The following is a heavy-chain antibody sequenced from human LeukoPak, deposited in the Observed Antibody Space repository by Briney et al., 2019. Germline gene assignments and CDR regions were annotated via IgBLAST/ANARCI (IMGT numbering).Heavy chain of an antibody. D-gene: IGHD6-19*01. CDR2: IQRDGSNI. CDR3: AKREAVAGMSDFDY. CDR1: GFTFNSYG. J-gene: IGHJ4*02. Sequence: GGSLRLSCAASGFTFNSYGMHWVRQAPGKGLEWVAFIQRDGSNIYYVDSVRGRFTISRDNSKNTLYLQMNSLRTEDTAVYYCAKREAVAGMSDFDYGGEGTLVTVSS. V-gene: IGHV3-30*02.